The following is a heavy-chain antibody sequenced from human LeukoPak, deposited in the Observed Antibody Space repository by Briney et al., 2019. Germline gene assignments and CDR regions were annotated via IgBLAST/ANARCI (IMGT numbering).Heavy chain of an antibody. J-gene: IGHJ4*02. D-gene: IGHD2-2*01. CDR1: GGTFSSYA. V-gene: IGHV1-69*13. CDR3: ARLTRTLGYCSSTSCSDFDY. CDR2: IIPIFGTA. Sequence: SVKVSCKASGGTFSSYAISWVRQAPGQGLEWMGGIIPIFGTANYAQKFQGRVTITADESTSTAYMELSSLRSEDTAVYYCARLTRTLGYCSSTSCSDFDYWGQGTLVTVSS.